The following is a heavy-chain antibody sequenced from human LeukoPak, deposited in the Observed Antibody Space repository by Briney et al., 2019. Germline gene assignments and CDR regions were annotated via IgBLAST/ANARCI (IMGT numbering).Heavy chain of an antibody. CDR3: ARDYYDSSGYRFDY. CDR1: GGSISSYY. Sequence: PSETLSLTCTVSGGSISSYYWSWIRQPPGKGLEWIGYIYYSGSTNYNPSLKSRVTISVDTSKNQSSLKLSSVTAADTAVYYCARDYYDSSGYRFDYWGQGTLVTVSS. D-gene: IGHD3-22*01. CDR2: IYYSGST. V-gene: IGHV4-59*01. J-gene: IGHJ4*02.